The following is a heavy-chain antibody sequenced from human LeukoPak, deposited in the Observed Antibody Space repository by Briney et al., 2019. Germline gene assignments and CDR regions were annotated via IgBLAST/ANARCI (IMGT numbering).Heavy chain of an antibody. J-gene: IGHJ4*02. V-gene: IGHV4-34*01. CDR3: ASARGYSGYETLEY. D-gene: IGHD5-12*01. CDR1: GGSFSGYY. Sequence: SETLSLTCAVYGGSFSGYYWSWIRQPPGKGLEWIGEINHSGSTNYNPSLKSRVTISVDRSKNQFSLKLSSVTAADTAVYYCASARGYSGYETLEYWGQGTLVTVSS. CDR2: INHSGST.